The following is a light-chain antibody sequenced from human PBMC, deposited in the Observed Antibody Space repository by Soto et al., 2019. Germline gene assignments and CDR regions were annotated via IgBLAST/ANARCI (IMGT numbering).Light chain of an antibody. CDR3: QLYTSDSRT. V-gene: IGKV1-5*01. Sequence: DIQMTQSPSTLSASVGDRITITCRASHTITRLAWYQQKPGKAPKLLIFDSSRLQSGVPSRFGGSGSGTEFTLTVSSLQPDDFATYYCQLYTSDSRTFGQGTKVDIK. J-gene: IGKJ1*01. CDR2: DSS. CDR1: HTITR.